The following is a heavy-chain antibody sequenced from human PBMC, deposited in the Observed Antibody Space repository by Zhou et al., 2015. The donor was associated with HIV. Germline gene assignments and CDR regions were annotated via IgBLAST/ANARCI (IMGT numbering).Heavy chain of an antibody. Sequence: QEQLVQSGPEVKKPGSSVKVSCKASGATFSRFAITWLRQAPGRGLEWMGGITPMFEIDKYAQKFRTRLIITVDKSTSTAYMELSSLTSEDTAMYFCARSSVNHENACDIWGQGTNVIVSP. J-gene: IGHJ3*02. CDR2: ITPMFEID. CDR3: ARSSVNHENACDI. CDR1: GATFSRFA. V-gene: IGHV1-69*17. D-gene: IGHD3-22*01.